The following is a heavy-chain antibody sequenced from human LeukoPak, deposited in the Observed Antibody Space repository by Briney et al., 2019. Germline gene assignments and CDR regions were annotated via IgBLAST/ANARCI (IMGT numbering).Heavy chain of an antibody. J-gene: IGHJ4*02. CDR2: INHSGSA. CDR1: GGSFSDHY. CDR3: ARGRGDYVFH. V-gene: IGHV4-34*01. Sequence: SETLSLTCAVSGGSFSDHYWSWIRQPPGKELEWIGEINHSGSANYNPSLKSRVTISVDTSKNQFSLKLSSVTAADTAVYYCARGRGDYVFHWGQGTLVTVSS. D-gene: IGHD4-17*01.